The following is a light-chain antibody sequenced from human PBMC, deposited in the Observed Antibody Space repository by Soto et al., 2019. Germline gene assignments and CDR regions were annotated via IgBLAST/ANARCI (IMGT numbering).Light chain of an antibody. CDR2: GAS. J-gene: IGKJ1*01. CDR3: QQYNNRWT. CDR1: QSVSNN. V-gene: IGKV3-15*01. Sequence: EIVMTRSPATLSVSPGERATLSCRASQSVSNNLAWYQKKPGQAPRLLIYGASTRAPGIPARFSGSGSGTEFTLTISSLQSEDFAVYYCQQYNNRWTFGQGTRVEIK.